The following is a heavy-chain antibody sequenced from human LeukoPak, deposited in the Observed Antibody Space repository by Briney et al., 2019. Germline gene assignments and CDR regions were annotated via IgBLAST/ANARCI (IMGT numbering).Heavy chain of an antibody. V-gene: IGHV1-46*01. Sequence: ASVTVSCKSSGYTFTMYLMHWVRQAPGQGLEWMGRINPSGGSKNYPQKFQGRVTMTTDTSTSTVYMELSSLRSEDTAVYFCATGRDGYNSEYFQHWGQGTLVTVSS. J-gene: IGHJ1*01. D-gene: IGHD5-24*01. CDR2: INPSGGSK. CDR1: GYTFTMYL. CDR3: ATGRDGYNSEYFQH.